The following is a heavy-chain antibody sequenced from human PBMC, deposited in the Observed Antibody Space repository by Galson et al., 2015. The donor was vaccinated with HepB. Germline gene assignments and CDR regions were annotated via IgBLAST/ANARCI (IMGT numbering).Heavy chain of an antibody. D-gene: IGHD6-6*01. V-gene: IGHV3-53*01. J-gene: IGHJ4*02. Sequence: SLRLSCAASGFTFSGYAMSWVRQAPGKGLEWVSVIYSGGSTYYADSVKGRFTISRDNSKNTLYLQMNSLRAEDTAVYYCARAPLIAARQAFSYWGQGTLVTVSS. CDR2: IYSGGST. CDR1: GFTFSGYA. CDR3: ARAPLIAARQAFSY.